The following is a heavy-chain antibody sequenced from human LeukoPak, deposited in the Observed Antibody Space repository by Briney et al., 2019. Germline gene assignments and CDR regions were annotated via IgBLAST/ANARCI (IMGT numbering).Heavy chain of an antibody. CDR1: GDSVSSNSAA. J-gene: IGHJ3*02. D-gene: IGHD2-15*01. CDR3: ARDRGYCSGGSCPKYAFDI. CDR2: TYYRSKWYN. V-gene: IGHV6-1*01. Sequence: SQTLSLTCAISGDSVSSNSAAWNWIRQSPSRGIEWLGRTYYRSKWYNDYAVSVKSRITINPDTSKNQFSLQLNSVTPEDTAVYYCARDRGYCSGGSCPKYAFDIWGQGTMVTVSS.